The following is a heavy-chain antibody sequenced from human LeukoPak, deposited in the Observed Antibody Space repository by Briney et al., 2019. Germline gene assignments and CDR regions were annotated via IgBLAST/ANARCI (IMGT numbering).Heavy chain of an antibody. CDR2: IYWDDDK. J-gene: IGHJ4*02. V-gene: IGHV2-5*02. D-gene: IGHD5-12*01. CDR1: GLSLTTSGER. Sequence: SGPTLVKSTQTLTLTCTVSGLSLTTSGERVGWIRQPPEKALEWLALIYWDDDKRYSPSLKSRLTITKDTSKNQVVLIMTNMDPVDTATYYCAHRQRGYSGYDLYYFDYWGQGILVTVSS. CDR3: AHRQRGYSGYDLYYFDY.